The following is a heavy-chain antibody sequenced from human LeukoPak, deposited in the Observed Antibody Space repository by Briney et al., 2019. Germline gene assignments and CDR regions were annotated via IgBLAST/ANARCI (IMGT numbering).Heavy chain of an antibody. CDR2: IYPGDSDT. CDR3: ARKANGMAAPFDS. Sequence: PGESLKISCEASGYNFSNYWINWVRQKPGKGLEWMVIIYPGDSDTRYGPSFQGHVTISADRSANTAYLQWSRLEAPDTAKYFCARKANGMAAPFDSWAQGTLVTVSS. V-gene: IGHV5-51*01. J-gene: IGHJ4*02. CDR1: GYNFSNYW. D-gene: IGHD6-13*01.